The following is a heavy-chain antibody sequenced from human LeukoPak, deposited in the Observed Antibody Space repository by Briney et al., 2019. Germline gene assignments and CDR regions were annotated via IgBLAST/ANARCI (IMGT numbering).Heavy chain of an antibody. J-gene: IGHJ3*02. V-gene: IGHV4-30-2*01. CDR3: ARVCSTSCYSAFDI. D-gene: IGHD2-2*01. Sequence: SETLSLTCAVSGGSISSGGYSWSWIRQPPGKGLEWIGYIYHSGSTYYNPSLKSRVTISVDTSKNQFSLKLSSVTAADTAVYYCARVCSTSCYSAFDIWGQGTMVTVSS. CDR1: GGSISSGGYS. CDR2: IYHSGST.